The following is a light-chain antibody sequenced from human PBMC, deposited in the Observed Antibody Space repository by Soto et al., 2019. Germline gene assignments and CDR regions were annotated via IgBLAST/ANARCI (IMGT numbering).Light chain of an antibody. CDR2: DSN. CDR3: ATWDSSVFVVV. Sequence: QSVLTQPPSVSAAPGQRVTVSCSGSSSNIGSNYGFWYQQLPGTAPKLLIYDSNKRPSGIPDRFSGSKSGTSATLVITGLQTGDEADYYCATWDSSVFVVVFGGGTQLTVL. V-gene: IGLV1-51*01. CDR1: SSNIGSNY. J-gene: IGLJ2*01.